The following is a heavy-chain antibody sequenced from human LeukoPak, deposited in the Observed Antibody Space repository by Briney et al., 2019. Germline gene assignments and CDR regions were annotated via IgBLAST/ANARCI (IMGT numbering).Heavy chain of an antibody. J-gene: IGHJ4*02. CDR3: ARDRVEMATIGDYYFDY. Sequence: GSLRLSCVASGFTFRSYWMSWVRLAPGKGLEWVANIKEDGSEKYYVDSVRGRFTIARDNAKNSLYLQMNSLRAEDTAVYYCARDRVEMATIGDYYFDYWGQGTLVTVSS. D-gene: IGHD5-12*01. CDR2: IKEDGSEK. V-gene: IGHV3-7*01. CDR1: GFTFRSYW.